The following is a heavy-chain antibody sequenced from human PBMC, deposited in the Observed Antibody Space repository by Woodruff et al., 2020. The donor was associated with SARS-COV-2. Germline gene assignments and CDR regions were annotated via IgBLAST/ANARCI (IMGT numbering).Heavy chain of an antibody. D-gene: IGHD3-9*01. CDR2: ISYDEINH. V-gene: IGHV3-30*04. J-gene: IGHJ4*02. CDR3: ARAPVGYDFFTDMDY. Sequence: GKGLEWVAIISYDEINHFYGESVKGRFTISRDNSKNTLSLQMNSLRAEDTAVYYCARAPVGYDFFTDMDYWGQGTLVTVSS.